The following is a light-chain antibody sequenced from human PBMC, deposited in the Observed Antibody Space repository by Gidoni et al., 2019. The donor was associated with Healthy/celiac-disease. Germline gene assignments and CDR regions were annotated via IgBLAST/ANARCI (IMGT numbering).Light chain of an antibody. CDR3: QQYNSYWT. CDR1: PSISSW. CDR2: KAS. Sequence: DIKMTQSPSTLAASVGDRVTITCRASPSISSWLAWYQQKPGKAPKLRIYKASSVESGVTSRFSGSGSGTEFTLTISGQQPDEFATYYCQQYNSYWTFGQGTKVEIK. V-gene: IGKV1-5*03. J-gene: IGKJ1*01.